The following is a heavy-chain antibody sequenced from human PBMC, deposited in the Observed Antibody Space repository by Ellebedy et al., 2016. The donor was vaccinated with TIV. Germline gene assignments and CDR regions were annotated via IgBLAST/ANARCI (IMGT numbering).Heavy chain of an antibody. D-gene: IGHD6-19*01. CDR3: ASGTQKKGWSR. J-gene: IGHJ4*01. Sequence: SQTLSLTCVISGDSGSSETAAWHWIRQSPSRGLEWLGRTYYRSKWYYDYAVSVRSRITIYPDTTENQFSLQLNSVTPEDTAVYYCASGTQKKGWSRWGHGTLVTVSS. CDR2: TYYRSKWYY. CDR1: GDSGSSETAA. V-gene: IGHV6-1*01.